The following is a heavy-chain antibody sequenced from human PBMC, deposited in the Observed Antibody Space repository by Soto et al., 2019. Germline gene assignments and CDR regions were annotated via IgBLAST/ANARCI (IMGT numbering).Heavy chain of an antibody. D-gene: IGHD6-19*01. V-gene: IGHV4-59*13. Sequence: SETLSLTCTASGGSISRYYRNWIRQPPGKGLEWLGYIYYSGSTNYNPSRMRRGTISVDTSKNQFSLKLSSVTAADTAVYYCASGIAVGGMGDWFDYWGRGSRVSVAS. CDR1: GGSISRYY. CDR3: ASGIAVGGMGDWFDY. CDR2: IYYSGST. J-gene: IGHJ4*02.